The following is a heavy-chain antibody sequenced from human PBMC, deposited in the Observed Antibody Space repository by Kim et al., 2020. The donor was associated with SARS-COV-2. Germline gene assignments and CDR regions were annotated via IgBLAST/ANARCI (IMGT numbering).Heavy chain of an antibody. V-gene: IGHV4-39*07. CDR3: ASRGQRRLVRTFDY. J-gene: IGHJ4*02. Sequence: SETLSLTCTVSGGSISSSSYYCGWIRQPPGKGLEWIGSIYYSGSTYYNPSLKSRVTISVDTSKNQFSLKLSSVTAADTAVYYCASRGQRRLVRTFDYWGQGTLVTVSS. D-gene: IGHD6-13*01. CDR2: IYYSGST. CDR1: GGSISSSSYY.